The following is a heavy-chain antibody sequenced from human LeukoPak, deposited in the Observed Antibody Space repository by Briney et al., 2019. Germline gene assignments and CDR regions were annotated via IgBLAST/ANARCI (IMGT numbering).Heavy chain of an antibody. Sequence: ASETLSLTCTVSGGSISSSSYYWGWIRQPPGKGLEWIGSIYYSGSTYYNPSLKSRVTMSVDTSKNQFSLKLSSVTAADTAVYYCARWGGAFDIWGQGTMVTVSS. CDR1: GGSISSSSYY. D-gene: IGHD3-10*01. CDR2: IYYSGST. CDR3: ARWGGAFDI. J-gene: IGHJ3*02. V-gene: IGHV4-39*07.